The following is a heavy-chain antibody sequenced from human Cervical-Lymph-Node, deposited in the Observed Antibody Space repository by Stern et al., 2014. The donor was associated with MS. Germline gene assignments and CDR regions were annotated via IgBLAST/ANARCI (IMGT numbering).Heavy chain of an antibody. CDR1: GFTLSSYA. CDR3: ARVWTTFSVHYYXXMXV. D-gene: IGHD2/OR15-2a*01. CDR2: ISYDGSDK. Sequence: VQLEESGGGVVQPGRSLRLSCAASGFTLSSYALHWVRQAPGKGLAWVAVISYDGSDKYYANSVKGRFTISRDNSKNTLDLQMNSLRPEDTAVYYCARVWTTFSVHYYXXMXVWGQGTTVTVSS. V-gene: IGHV3-30*01. J-gene: IGHJ6*02.